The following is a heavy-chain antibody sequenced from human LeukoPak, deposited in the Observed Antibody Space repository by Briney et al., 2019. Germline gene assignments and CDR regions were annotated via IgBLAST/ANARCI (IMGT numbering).Heavy chain of an antibody. D-gene: IGHD5-12*01. J-gene: IGHJ4*02. CDR2: INPSGGST. CDR3: ARDQGDIVATDY. CDR1: GYTFTSYY. Sequence: ASVKVSCKASGYTFTSYYMHWVRQAPGQGLEWKGIINPSGGSTSYAQKFQGRVTMTRDTSTSTVYMELSSLRSEDTAVYYCARDQGDIVATDYWGQGTLVTVSS. V-gene: IGHV1-46*01.